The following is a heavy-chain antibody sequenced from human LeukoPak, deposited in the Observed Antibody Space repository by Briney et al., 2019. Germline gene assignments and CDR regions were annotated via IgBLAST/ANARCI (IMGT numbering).Heavy chain of an antibody. CDR3: ARGSHEYWNDY. J-gene: IGHJ4*02. Sequence: ASVKVSCKASGYNFSAYCMTWVRQAPGQGLEWMGWVTSDSRDTKYAPKFQGRVTMTTDMSSTTAYMELRSLRSDDTAVYYCARGSHEYWNDYWGQGTLVTVSS. CDR2: VTSDSRDT. D-gene: IGHD1-1*01. CDR1: GYNFSAYC. V-gene: IGHV1-18*01.